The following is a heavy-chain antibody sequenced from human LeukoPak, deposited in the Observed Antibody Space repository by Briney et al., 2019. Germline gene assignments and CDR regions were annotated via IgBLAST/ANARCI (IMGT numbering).Heavy chain of an antibody. CDR2: IRSKAYGGTT. Sequence: GGSLRLSCTASGFTFGDYAMSWFRQAPGKGLEWVGFIRSKAYGGTTEYAASVKGRFTISRDDSKSIAYLQMNSLKTEDTAVYYCTRPYDSSGYYYVGEDYWGQGTLVTVSS. D-gene: IGHD3-22*01. CDR1: GFTFGDYA. CDR3: TRPYDSSGYYYVGEDY. J-gene: IGHJ4*02. V-gene: IGHV3-49*03.